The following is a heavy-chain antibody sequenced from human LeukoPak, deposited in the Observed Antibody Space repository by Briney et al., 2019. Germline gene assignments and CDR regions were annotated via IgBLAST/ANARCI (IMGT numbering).Heavy chain of an antibody. CDR3: AKDFGELLYGDSFDI. Sequence: GGSLRLSCAVSGFTFSSYGMHWVRQSPGKGLEWVAVIWYDGSKKYYADSVKGRFTISRDNSKNTLYLQMNSLRAEDTAVYYRAKDFGELLYGDSFDIWGQGTMVTVSS. CDR2: IWYDGSKK. CDR1: GFTFSSYG. J-gene: IGHJ3*02. V-gene: IGHV3-30*02. D-gene: IGHD3-10*01.